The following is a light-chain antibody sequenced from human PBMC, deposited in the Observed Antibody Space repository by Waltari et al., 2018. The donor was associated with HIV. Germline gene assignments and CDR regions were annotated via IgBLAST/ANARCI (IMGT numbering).Light chain of an antibody. Sequence: QSALTQPASVSGSPVPSLTISCDLNDYAYVSWYQRHPGKAPKVIIYEVTNRPSGLSNRFSGSKSGNTATLTISGLQPEDEADYFCTSYISSSTPVFGRGTKVTVL. CDR2: EVT. V-gene: IGLV2-14*01. J-gene: IGLJ2*01. CDR3: TSYISSSTPV. CDR1: DLNDYAY.